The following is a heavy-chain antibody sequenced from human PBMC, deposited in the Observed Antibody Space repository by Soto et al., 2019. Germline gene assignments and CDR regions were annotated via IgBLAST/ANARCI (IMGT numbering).Heavy chain of an antibody. CDR2: ISGLSATT. V-gene: IGHV3-48*02. J-gene: IGHJ4*02. CDR3: TRGGAGRPDY. Sequence: DVVLVSSGGGFVRPGESLRLSCGVSGFKFTSYGMNWVRQAPGKGLEWLSYISGLSATTHYADSVRGRFTVSRDNDMKLLFLHLDNVRDEDTAVYYCTRGGAGRPDYWGQGSLVVVSS. D-gene: IGHD6-13*01. CDR1: GFKFTSYG.